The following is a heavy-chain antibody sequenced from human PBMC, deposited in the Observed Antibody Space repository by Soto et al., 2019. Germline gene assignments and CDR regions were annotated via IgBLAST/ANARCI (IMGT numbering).Heavy chain of an antibody. CDR3: ARDRVRGPLPQYGMDV. J-gene: IGHJ6*02. Sequence: GGSLRLSCAASGFTFISYSMNWARQAPGKGLEWVSSIRGVDNNKYYAASVKGRFTISRDNAKNSLFLHLSGLTADDTDVYYCARDRVRGPLPQYGMDVWGQGTTVPVSS. CDR2: IRGVDNNK. V-gene: IGHV3-21*01. D-gene: IGHD3-10*01. CDR1: GFTFISYS.